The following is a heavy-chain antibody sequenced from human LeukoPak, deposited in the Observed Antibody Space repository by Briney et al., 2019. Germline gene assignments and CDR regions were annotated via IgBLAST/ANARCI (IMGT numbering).Heavy chain of an antibody. CDR3: ARVGGYSSSFDAFDI. V-gene: IGHV1-2*06. D-gene: IGHD6-13*01. Sequence: ASVKVSCKASGGTFSSYAISWVRRAPGQGLEWMGRINPNSGGTNYAQKFQGRVTMTRDTSISTAYMELSRLRSDDTAVYYCARVGGYSSSFDAFDIWGQGTMVTVSS. CDR1: GGTFSSYA. CDR2: INPNSGGT. J-gene: IGHJ3*02.